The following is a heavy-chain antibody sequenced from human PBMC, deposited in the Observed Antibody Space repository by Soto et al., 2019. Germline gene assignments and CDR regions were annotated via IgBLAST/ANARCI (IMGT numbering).Heavy chain of an antibody. CDR2: IYYSGST. CDR1: GGSISSGDYY. Sequence: SETLSLTCTVSGGSISSGDYYWSWIRQPPGKGLEWIGYIYYSGSTYYNPSLKSRVTISVDTSKNQLSLKLSSVTAADTAVYYCARVLGSPDYDFWSGYYFDYWGQGTLVTVSS. CDR3: ARVLGSPDYDFWSGYYFDY. J-gene: IGHJ4*02. D-gene: IGHD3-3*01. V-gene: IGHV4-30-4*01.